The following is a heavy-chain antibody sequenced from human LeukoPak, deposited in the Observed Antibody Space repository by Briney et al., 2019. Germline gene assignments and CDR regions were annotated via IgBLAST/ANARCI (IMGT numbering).Heavy chain of an antibody. CDR2: IYYSGST. CDR1: GFTFDDYA. V-gene: IGHV4-59*01. J-gene: IGHJ4*02. CDR3: AVSTYYYDSSGLVH. D-gene: IGHD3-22*01. Sequence: GSLRLSCAASGFTFDDYAMHWVRQPPGKGLEWIGYIYYSGSTNYNPSLKSRVTISVDTPKNQFSLKLSSVTAADTAVYYCAVSTYYYDSSGLVHWGQGTLVTVSS.